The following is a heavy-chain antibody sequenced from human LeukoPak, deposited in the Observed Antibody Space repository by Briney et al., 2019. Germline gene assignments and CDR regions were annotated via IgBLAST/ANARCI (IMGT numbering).Heavy chain of an antibody. J-gene: IGHJ6*02. CDR2: IIPIFGTA. Sequence: SVKVSCKASGGTFSSYAISWVRQAPGQGLEWMGGIIPIFGTASYAQKFQGRVTITADESTSTAYMELSSLRSEDTAVYYCARYCSSTSCYTSYYYGMDVWGQGTTVTVSS. CDR3: ARYCSSTSCYTSYYYGMDV. V-gene: IGHV1-69*13. CDR1: GGTFSSYA. D-gene: IGHD2-2*02.